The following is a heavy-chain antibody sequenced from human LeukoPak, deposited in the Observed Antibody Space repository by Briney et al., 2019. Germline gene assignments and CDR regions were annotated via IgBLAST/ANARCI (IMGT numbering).Heavy chain of an antibody. CDR1: GFTFGDYA. CDR2: IRSKAYGGTT. D-gene: IGHD3-9*01. Sequence: GGSLRLSCTASGFTFGDYAMSWVRQAPGKGLEWVGFIRSKAYGGTTEYAASVKGRFTISRDDSKSIAYLQMNSLKTEDTAVYYCTRDGRELRYFDWLTDYWGQGTLVTVSS. V-gene: IGHV3-49*04. CDR3: TRDGRELRYFDWLTDY. J-gene: IGHJ4*02.